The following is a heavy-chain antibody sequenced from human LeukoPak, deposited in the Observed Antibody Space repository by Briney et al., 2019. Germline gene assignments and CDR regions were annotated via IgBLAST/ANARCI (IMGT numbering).Heavy chain of an antibody. CDR2: IYTSGST. J-gene: IGHJ6*03. CDR3: ARVTRERAWYSSSSSDYYYYMDV. V-gene: IGHV4-4*07. D-gene: IGHD6-6*01. CDR1: GGSIGSYY. Sequence: SETLSLTCTVSGGSIGSYYWSWIRQPAGKGLEWIGRIYTSGSTNYNPSLKSRVTMSVDTSKNQFSLKLSSVTAADTAVYYCARVTRERAWYSSSSSDYYYYMDVWGKGTTVTVSS.